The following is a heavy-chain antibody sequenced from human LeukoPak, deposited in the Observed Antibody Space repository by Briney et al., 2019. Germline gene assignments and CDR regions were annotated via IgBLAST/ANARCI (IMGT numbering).Heavy chain of an antibody. CDR3: AREKSLGASFDY. CDR1: GYSISSGYY. V-gene: IGHV4-38-2*02. CDR2: IYYSGST. J-gene: IGHJ4*02. Sequence: PSETLSLTCTVSGYSISSGYYWGWIRQPPGKGLEWIGNIYYSGSTYYNPSLKSRVTISVDTSKNQFSLKLSSVTAADTAVYYCAREKSLGASFDYWGQGTLVTVSS. D-gene: IGHD1-26*01.